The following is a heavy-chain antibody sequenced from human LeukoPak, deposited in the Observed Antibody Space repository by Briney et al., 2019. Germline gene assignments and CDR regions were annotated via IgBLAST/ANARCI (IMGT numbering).Heavy chain of an antibody. Sequence: GGSLRLSCAASGFTVSSNYMSWVRQAPGKGLEWVSVIYSGGSTYYADSVKGRFTIFRDNSKNTLYLQMNSLRAEDTAVYYCARGVYLTYYYDSSGYYGYWGQGTLVTVSS. CDR2: IYSGGST. J-gene: IGHJ4*02. V-gene: IGHV3-53*01. CDR1: GFTVSSNY. CDR3: ARGVYLTYYYDSSGYYGY. D-gene: IGHD3-22*01.